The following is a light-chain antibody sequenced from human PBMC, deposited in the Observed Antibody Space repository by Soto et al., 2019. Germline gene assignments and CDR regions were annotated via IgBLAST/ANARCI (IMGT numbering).Light chain of an antibody. CDR3: ISDTLSIPSHV. V-gene: IGLV2-14*01. CDR2: EAT. Sequence: QDALTQPPSVAGSPGQSITVSCTGASSDIGASNFVSWYQHLPGRAPKVIIFEATNRPSGVSDRFSGSKAGITASLTISGLQAEDEADYYCISDTLSIPSHVFGSGT. J-gene: IGLJ1*01. CDR1: SSDIGASNF.